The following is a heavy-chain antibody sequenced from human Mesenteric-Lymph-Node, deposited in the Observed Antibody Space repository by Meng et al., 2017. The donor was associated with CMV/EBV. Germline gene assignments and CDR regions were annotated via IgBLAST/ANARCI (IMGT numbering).Heavy chain of an antibody. CDR3: ARDVGYYNGGPEGY. D-gene: IGHD1-26*01. J-gene: IGHJ4*02. CDR2: ISSIGNSL. CDR1: GFTFGSYA. V-gene: IGHV3-48*04. Sequence: GESLKISCAASGFTFGSYAMSWVRQAPGKGLEWLSYISSIGNSLSYADSVKGRFTISRDNAKNSLYLQMNSLRAEDTAVYYCARDVGYYNGGPEGYWGQGTLVTVSS.